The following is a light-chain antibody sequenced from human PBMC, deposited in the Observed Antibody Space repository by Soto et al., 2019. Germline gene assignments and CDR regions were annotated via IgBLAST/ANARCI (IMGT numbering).Light chain of an antibody. CDR1: QTFVSTY. V-gene: IGKV3-20*01. CDR3: QQYGSSPRT. J-gene: IGKJ1*01. Sequence: ELVLTQSPGTLSLSPGHRATLSCRASQTFVSTYLAWYQQKPGQAPRLLIYDASNRATGIPDRFSGSGSGPDFTLTISRLEPEDFAVYYCQQYGSSPRTFGQGTKVDIK. CDR2: DAS.